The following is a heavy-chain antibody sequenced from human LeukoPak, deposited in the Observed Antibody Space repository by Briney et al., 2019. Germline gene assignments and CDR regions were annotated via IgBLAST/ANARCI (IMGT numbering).Heavy chain of an antibody. D-gene: IGHD3-10*01. V-gene: IGHV1-18*01. CDR1: GYTFTSYG. J-gene: IGHJ4*02. Sequence: ASVKVSCKASGYTFTSYGISWVRQAPGQGLEWMGWISAYNGNTNYAQKLQGRGTMTTDTSTSTAYMELRSLRSDDTAVYYCVRWGRLRFGELLYPYYFDYWGQGTLVTVSS. CDR3: VRWGRLRFGELLYPYYFDY. CDR2: ISAYNGNT.